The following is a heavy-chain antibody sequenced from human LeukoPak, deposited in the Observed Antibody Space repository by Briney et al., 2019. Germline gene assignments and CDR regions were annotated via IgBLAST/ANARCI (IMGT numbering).Heavy chain of an antibody. D-gene: IGHD5-18*01. CDR2: INPNSGGT. Sequence: GASVKVSCKASRYTFTGYYMHWIRQAPGQGLEWMGWINPNSGGTNFAQNFQGRVTMTRDTSISTAYMELSRLRSDDTAVYYCARCRYTYGYWDNWGQGTLVTVSS. J-gene: IGHJ4*02. CDR1: RYTFTGYY. CDR3: ARCRYTYGYWDN. V-gene: IGHV1-2*02.